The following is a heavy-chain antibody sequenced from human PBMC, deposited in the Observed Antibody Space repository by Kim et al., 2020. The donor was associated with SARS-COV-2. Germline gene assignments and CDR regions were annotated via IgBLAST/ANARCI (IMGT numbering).Heavy chain of an antibody. Sequence: SVKGRFTISRDNAKNSLYLQMNSLRAEETALYYCAKDIRRYSSSPDAFDIWGQGTMVTVSS. V-gene: IGHV3-9*01. CDR3: AKDIRRYSSSPDAFDI. J-gene: IGHJ3*02. D-gene: IGHD6-6*01.